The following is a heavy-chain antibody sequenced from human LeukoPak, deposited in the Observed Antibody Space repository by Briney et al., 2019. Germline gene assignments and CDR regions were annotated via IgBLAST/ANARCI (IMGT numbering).Heavy chain of an antibody. CDR1: GYSISNGYY. Sequence: SETLSLTCTVSGYSISNGYYWGWIRQPPGKGLEWIGCIFHSGNTYYNPSLKSRVTISVDTSKNQFSLKLTSVTAADTAVYYCARVPLNGQQLPRADYWGQGTLVTVSS. J-gene: IGHJ4*02. CDR3: ARVPLNGQQLPRADY. V-gene: IGHV4-38-2*02. D-gene: IGHD6-13*01. CDR2: IFHSGNT.